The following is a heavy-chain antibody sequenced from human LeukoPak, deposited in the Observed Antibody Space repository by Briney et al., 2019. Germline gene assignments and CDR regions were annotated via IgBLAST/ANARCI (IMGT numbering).Heavy chain of an antibody. CDR1: GYTLTELS. CDR2: FDPEDGET. CDR3: AGGWWIQGQTGAFDI. V-gene: IGHV1-24*01. J-gene: IGHJ3*02. D-gene: IGHD5-18*01. Sequence: ASVKVSCKVSGYTLTELSIHWVRQAPGKGLEWMGGFDPEDGETIYAQKFQGRVTMTEDTSTDTAYMELSSLRSEDTAVYYCAGGWWIQGQTGAFDIWGQGTMVTVSS.